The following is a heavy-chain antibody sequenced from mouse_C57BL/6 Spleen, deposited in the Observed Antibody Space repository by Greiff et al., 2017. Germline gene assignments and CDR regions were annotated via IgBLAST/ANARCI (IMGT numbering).Heavy chain of an antibody. V-gene: IGHV14-4*01. Sequence: VHVKQSGAELVRPGASVKLSCTASGFNIKDDYMHWVKQRPEQGLEWIGWIDPENGDTEYASKFQGKATITADTSSNTAYLQLSSLTSEDTAVYYCTLDSSGYRAMDYWGQGTSVTVSS. CDR1: GFNIKDDY. J-gene: IGHJ4*01. CDR2: IDPENGDT. D-gene: IGHD3-2*02. CDR3: TLDSSGYRAMDY.